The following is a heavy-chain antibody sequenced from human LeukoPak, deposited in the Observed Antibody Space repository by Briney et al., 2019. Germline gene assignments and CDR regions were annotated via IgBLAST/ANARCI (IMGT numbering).Heavy chain of an antibody. J-gene: IGHJ4*02. CDR1: GFTFSSYA. V-gene: IGHV3-30*04. D-gene: IGHD2-2*01. Sequence: GGSLRLSCAASGFTFSSYAMSWVRQAPGKGLEWVAVISYDGSNKYYADSVKGRFTISRDNSKNTLYLQMNSLRAEDTAVYYCARDGEEGYCSSTSCYAEDFDYWGQGTLVTVSS. CDR3: ARDGEEGYCSSTSCYAEDFDY. CDR2: ISYDGSNK.